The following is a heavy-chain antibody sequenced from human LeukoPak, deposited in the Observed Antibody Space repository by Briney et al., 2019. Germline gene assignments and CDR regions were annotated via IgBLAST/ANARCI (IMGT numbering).Heavy chain of an antibody. CDR2: IWYDGSNK. J-gene: IGHJ4*02. CDR3: ASGGSYYFDY. Sequence: PAGSLRLSCAASGFTFSSYGMHWVRQAPGKGLEWVAVIWYDGSNKYYADSVKGRFTISRDNSKNTLYLQMNSLRAEDTAVYYCASGGSYYFDYWGQGTLVTVSS. CDR1: GFTFSSYG. V-gene: IGHV3-33*01. D-gene: IGHD1-26*01.